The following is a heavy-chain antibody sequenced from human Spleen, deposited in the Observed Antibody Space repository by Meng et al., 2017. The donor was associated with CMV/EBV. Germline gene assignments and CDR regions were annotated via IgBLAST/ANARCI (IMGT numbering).Heavy chain of an antibody. CDR1: GYSFTSYW. J-gene: IGHJ6*02. D-gene: IGHD1-26*01. Sequence: GESLKISCKGSGYSFTSYWIGWVRQMPGKGLEWMGIIYPGDSDTRYSPSFQGQVTISADKSISTAYLQWSSLQASDTAMYYCARDSGSPYYYYGMDVWGQGTTVTVSS. CDR2: IYPGDSDT. CDR3: ARDSGSPYYYYGMDV. V-gene: IGHV5-51*01.